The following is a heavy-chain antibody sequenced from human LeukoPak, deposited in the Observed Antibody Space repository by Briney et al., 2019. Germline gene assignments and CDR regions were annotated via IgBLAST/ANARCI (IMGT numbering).Heavy chain of an antibody. J-gene: IGHJ6*03. V-gene: IGHV4-34*01. Sequence: PSETLSLTCAVYGGSFSGYYWSWIRQPPGKGLEWIGEINHSGSTNYNPSLKSRVTISVDTSKNQFSLKLSSVTAADTAVYYCARAGNSYGYRWAPYYMDVWGKGATVTVSS. CDR1: GGSFSGYY. CDR3: ARAGNSYGYRWAPYYMDV. D-gene: IGHD5-18*01. CDR2: INHSGST.